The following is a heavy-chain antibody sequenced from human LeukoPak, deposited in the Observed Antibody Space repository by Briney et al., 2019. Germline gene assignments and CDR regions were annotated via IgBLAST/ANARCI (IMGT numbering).Heavy chain of an antibody. CDR1: GFTFSSYA. CDR3: ARDVPYDSSGFGGY. D-gene: IGHD3-22*01. V-gene: IGHV3-30*04. J-gene: IGHJ4*02. Sequence: GGSLRLSCAASGFTFSSYAMHWVRQAPGKGLEWVAVISYDGSNKYYADSVKGRFTISRDNSKNTLYLQMNSLRAEDTAVYYCARDVPYDSSGFGGYWGQGTLVTVSS. CDR2: ISYDGSNK.